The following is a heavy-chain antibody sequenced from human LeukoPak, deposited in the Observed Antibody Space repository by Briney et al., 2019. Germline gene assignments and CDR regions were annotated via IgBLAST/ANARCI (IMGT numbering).Heavy chain of an antibody. CDR1: GYTFIHYS. D-gene: IGHD3-16*02. J-gene: IGHJ3*02. CDR2: ISSTSDYI. V-gene: IGHV3-21*01. Sequence: GGSLRLSCAASGYTFIHYSVNWVRQAPGKGLEWVSSISSTSDYIYFADSVKGRFTISIDNTKSSLYLQMNSLRAEDTAVYYCVSGNDPDSTWENYRLAPFDIWGQGRTVIVSS. CDR3: VSGNDPDSTWENYRLAPFDI.